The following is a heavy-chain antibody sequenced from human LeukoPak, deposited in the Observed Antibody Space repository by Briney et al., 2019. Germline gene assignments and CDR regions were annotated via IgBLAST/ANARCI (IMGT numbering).Heavy chain of an antibody. CDR2: INPSGGTT. D-gene: IGHD3-22*01. CDR1: GYPLTIYY. CDR3: ARESMIARERKFDY. Sequence: GASVKVSCKASGYPLTIYYMHWVRQAPGQGLEWVGIINPSGGTTNYAQKFQDRVTMIRDTSTSTVYMELSSLRSEDTAVYYCARESMIARERKFDYWGQGTLVTVSS. V-gene: IGHV1-46*01. J-gene: IGHJ4*02.